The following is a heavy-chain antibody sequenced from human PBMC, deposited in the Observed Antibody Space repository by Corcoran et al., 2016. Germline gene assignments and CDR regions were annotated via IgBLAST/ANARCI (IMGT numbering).Heavy chain of an antibody. J-gene: IGHJ6*02. Sequence: QVQLQQSGPGLVKPSQTLSLTCAISGDSVSSNSAAWNWIRQSPSRGLEWLGRTYYRSKWYNDYAVSVKSRITINPDTSKNQFSLQLNSVTPEDTAVYYCARVPTLRYFDQYSYYYYGMDVWGQGTTVTVSS. D-gene: IGHD3-9*01. V-gene: IGHV6-1*01. CDR3: ARVPTLRYFDQYSYYYYGMDV. CDR1: GDSVSSNSAA. CDR2: TYYRSKWYN.